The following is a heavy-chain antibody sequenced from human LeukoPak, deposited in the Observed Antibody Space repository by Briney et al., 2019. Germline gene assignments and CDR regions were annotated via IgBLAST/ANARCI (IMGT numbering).Heavy chain of an antibody. J-gene: IGHJ4*02. CDR3: ARDVHYDFWTGYYSTWPLGY. CDR2: ISSSRSYI. D-gene: IGHD3-3*01. Sequence: GRSLRLSCAASGFTFSSYSMNWVRQAPGEGLEWVSSISSSRSYIYYADSVRGRFTVSRDNAKNLLYLQMNSLRAEDTAVYYCARDVHYDFWTGYYSTWPLGYWGQGTLVTVSS. CDR1: GFTFSSYS. V-gene: IGHV3-21*01.